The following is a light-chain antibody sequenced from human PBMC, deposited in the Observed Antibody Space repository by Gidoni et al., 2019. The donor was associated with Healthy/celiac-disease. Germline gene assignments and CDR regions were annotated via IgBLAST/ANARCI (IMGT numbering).Light chain of an antibody. CDR1: QSVSSN. CDR2: GAS. CDR3: QQYNNWPPWT. Sequence: EIVMTQSPATLSVSPGERATLSCSASQSVSSNFAWYQQKPGQAPRLLIYGASTRATGIPARFSCSGSGTEFTLTISSLQSEDFAVYYCQQYNNWPPWTFGQGTKVEIK. V-gene: IGKV3-15*01. J-gene: IGKJ1*01.